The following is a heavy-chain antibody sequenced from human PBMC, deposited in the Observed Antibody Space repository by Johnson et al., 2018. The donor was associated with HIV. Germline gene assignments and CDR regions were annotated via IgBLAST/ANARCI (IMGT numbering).Heavy chain of an antibody. CDR2: ISYDGSNK. D-gene: IGHD2-2*02. Sequence: VQLVESGGGVVQPGRSLRLSCAASGFTFSTYAIHWVRQAPGKGLEWVALISYDGSNKYYADSVKGRFSISRDNSKNTVYLQMHSLRPEDTAVYYCATIWPGNFAFDIWGQGTVVTVSS. V-gene: IGHV3-30*14. J-gene: IGHJ3*02. CDR1: GFTFSTYA. CDR3: ATIWPGNFAFDI.